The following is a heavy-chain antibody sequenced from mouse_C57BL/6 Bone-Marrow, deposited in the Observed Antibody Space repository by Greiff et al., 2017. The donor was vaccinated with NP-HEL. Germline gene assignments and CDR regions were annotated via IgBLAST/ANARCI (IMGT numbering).Heavy chain of an antibody. V-gene: IGHV5-6*01. CDR3: ARQDYYGSFGDFDY. Sequence: VQLKESGGDLVKPGGSLKLSCAASGFTFSSYGMSWVRQTPDKRLEWVATISSGGSYTYYPDSVKGRFTISRDNAKNTLYLQMSSLKSEDTAMYYCARQDYYGSFGDFDYWGQGTTLTVSS. CDR1: GFTFSSYG. CDR2: ISSGGSYT. J-gene: IGHJ2*01. D-gene: IGHD1-1*01.